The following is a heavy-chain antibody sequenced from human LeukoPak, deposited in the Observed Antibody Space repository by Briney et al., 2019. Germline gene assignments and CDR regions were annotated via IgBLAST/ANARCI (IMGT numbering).Heavy chain of an antibody. CDR1: GYTFSGHY. J-gene: IGHJ5*02. Sequence: ASVKVSCKASGYTFSGHYLHWVRQAPGQGLEWMGWINPKTGDRTYAQRFQGRVTMTWDTSISTAYMELSSLRSDDTAMYYCARAYEYGWSDPWGQGTQVTVSS. V-gene: IGHV1-2*02. CDR2: INPKTGDR. CDR3: ARAYEYGWSDP. D-gene: IGHD4/OR15-4a*01.